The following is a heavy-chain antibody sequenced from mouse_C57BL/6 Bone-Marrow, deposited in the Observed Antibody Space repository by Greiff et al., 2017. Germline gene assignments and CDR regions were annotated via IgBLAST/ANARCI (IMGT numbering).Heavy chain of an antibody. CDR2: IDPSDSYT. CDR3: ARWGVHYFDY. Sequence: VQLQQPGAELVMPGASVKLSCKASGYTFTSYWMHWVKQRPGQGLEWIGEIDPSDSYTNYNQKFKGKSTLTVDKSSSTAYMQLSSLTSEDSAVYYCARWGVHYFDYWGQGTTLTVSS. V-gene: IGHV1-69*01. CDR1: GYTFTSYW. J-gene: IGHJ2*01.